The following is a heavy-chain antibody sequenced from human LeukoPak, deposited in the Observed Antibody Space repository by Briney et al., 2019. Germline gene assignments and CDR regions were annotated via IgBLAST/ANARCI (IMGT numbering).Heavy chain of an antibody. CDR1: AGSISSYY. V-gene: IGHV4-4*07. D-gene: IGHD6-19*01. CDR2: IYTSVTT. CDR3: ARADSSGWPSEWFDP. Sequence: SETLPLTCTVSAGSISSYYWSWIRQPAGKGLEWIGRIYTSVTTNYNPPLNSRSTMSVATSTTQFSLRLSSVPAADTAVYYCARADSSGWPSEWFDPWGQGTLVTVSS. J-gene: IGHJ5*02.